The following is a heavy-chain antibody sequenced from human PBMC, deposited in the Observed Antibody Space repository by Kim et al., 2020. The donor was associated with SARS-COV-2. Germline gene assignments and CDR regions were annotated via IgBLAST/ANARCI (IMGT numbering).Heavy chain of an antibody. Sequence: GGSLRLSCAASGFTFSSYAMSWVRQAPGKGLEWVSAISGSGGSTYYADSVKGRFTISRDNSKNTLYLQMNSLRAEDTAVYYCVQTVAGTGLPWGDFDYWGQGTLVTVSS. CDR3: VQTVAGTGLPWGDFDY. CDR2: ISGSGGST. J-gene: IGHJ4*02. D-gene: IGHD6-19*01. CDR1: GFTFSSYA. V-gene: IGHV3-23*01.